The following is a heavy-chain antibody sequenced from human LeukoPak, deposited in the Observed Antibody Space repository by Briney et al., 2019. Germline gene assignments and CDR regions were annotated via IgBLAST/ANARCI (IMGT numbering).Heavy chain of an antibody. CDR2: IRYDGSNK. J-gene: IGHJ4*02. V-gene: IGHV3-30*02. D-gene: IGHD3-22*01. Sequence: PGGSLRLSCAASGFTFSSYVMHWVRQAPGKGLEWVAFIRYDGSNKYYADSVKGRFTISRDNSKNTLYLQMNSLRAEDTAVYYCAKEAYCGGDCFTYYYDSSGPFDYWGQGTLVTVSS. CDR3: AKEAYCGGDCFTYYYDSSGPFDY. CDR1: GFTFSSYV.